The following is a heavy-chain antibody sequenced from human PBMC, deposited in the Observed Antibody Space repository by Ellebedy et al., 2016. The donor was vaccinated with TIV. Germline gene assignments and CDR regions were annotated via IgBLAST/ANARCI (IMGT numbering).Heavy chain of an antibody. CDR3: ASDVYYYYYMDV. CDR2: INHSGST. V-gene: IGHV4-34*01. Sequence: SETLSLTXTVSGGSISSYYWSWIRQPPGKGLEWIGEINHSGSTNYNPSLKSRVTISVDTSKNQFSLKLSSVTAADTAVYYCASDVYYYYYMDVWGKGTTVTVSS. CDR1: GGSISSYY. J-gene: IGHJ6*03.